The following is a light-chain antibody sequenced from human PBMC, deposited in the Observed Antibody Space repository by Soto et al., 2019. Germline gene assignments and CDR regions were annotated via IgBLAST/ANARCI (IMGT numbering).Light chain of an antibody. J-gene: IGLJ1*01. V-gene: IGLV2-8*01. CDR2: EVN. CDR1: SSDVGGYNY. Sequence: QSVLTQPPSASGSPGQSVAISCTGTSSDVGGYNYVSWYQQHPGKAPKLMIYEVNKRPSGVPDRFSGSKSGNTASLTVSGLQAEDEADYYCSSYAASSTVFGTGPKVTVL. CDR3: SSYAASSTV.